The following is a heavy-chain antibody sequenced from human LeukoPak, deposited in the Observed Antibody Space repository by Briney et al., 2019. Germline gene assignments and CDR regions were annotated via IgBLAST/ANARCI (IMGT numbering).Heavy chain of an antibody. Sequence: PSETLSLTCAVYGGSFSGYYWSWIRQPPGKGLEWIGEINHSGSTNYNPPLKSRVTIPVDTSKNQFSLKLSSVTAADTAVYYCARSGITGTTTLDYYYGMDVWGQGTTVTVSS. CDR3: ARSGITGTTTLDYYYGMDV. D-gene: IGHD1-20*01. V-gene: IGHV4-34*01. CDR2: INHSGST. J-gene: IGHJ6*02. CDR1: GGSFSGYY.